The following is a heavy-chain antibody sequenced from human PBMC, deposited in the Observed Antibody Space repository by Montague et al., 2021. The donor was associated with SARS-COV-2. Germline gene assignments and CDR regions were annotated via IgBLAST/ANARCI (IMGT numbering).Heavy chain of an antibody. D-gene: IGHD4-23*01. CDR2: IYHNGST. CDR3: ARGGGNSADYYNYTMDV. Sequence: SETLSLTCTVSGGSISSYYWTWIRQPPGKGLESIGYIYHNGSTKYNPSLKSRVTISVDTSKNQSSLKLSSGSVADTAVYYCARGGGNSADYYNYTMDVWGQGTTVTVFS. CDR1: GGSISSYY. V-gene: IGHV4-59*01. J-gene: IGHJ6*02.